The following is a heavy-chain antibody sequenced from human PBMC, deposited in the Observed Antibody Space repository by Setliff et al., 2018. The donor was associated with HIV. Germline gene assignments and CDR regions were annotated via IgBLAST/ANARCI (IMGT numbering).Heavy chain of an antibody. Sequence: GGSLRLSCAASGFTFSSYSMNWVRQAPGKGLEWVSSISSSSSYIYYADSVKGRFTISRDNAKNSLYLQMHSLRAEDTAVYYCARKLRPGHGVDVWGQGTTVTVSS. CDR2: ISSSSSYI. V-gene: IGHV3-21*01. CDR1: GFTFSSYS. J-gene: IGHJ6*02. D-gene: IGHD3-10*01. CDR3: ARKLRPGHGVDV.